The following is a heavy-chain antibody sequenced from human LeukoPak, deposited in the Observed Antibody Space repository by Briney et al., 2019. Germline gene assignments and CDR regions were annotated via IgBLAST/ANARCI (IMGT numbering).Heavy chain of an antibody. J-gene: IGHJ4*02. V-gene: IGHV3-53*01. Sequence: PGGSLRLSCVVSGFTVSSDLMNWVRQAPGKGLEWVSAMNSGGDIYYADSVRGRFIISRDKSRNTLYLQMNSLRVDDTAVYYCARGGSMVRGVLWGQGTLVTVSS. CDR3: ARGGSMVRGVL. CDR1: GFTVSSDL. D-gene: IGHD3-10*01. CDR2: MNSGGDI.